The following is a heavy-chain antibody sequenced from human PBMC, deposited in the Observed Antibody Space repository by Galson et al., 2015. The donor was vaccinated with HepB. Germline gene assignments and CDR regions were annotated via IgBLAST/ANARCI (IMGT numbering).Heavy chain of an antibody. V-gene: IGHV3-64D*06. J-gene: IGHJ4*02. Sequence: SLRLSCAASGFTFSSYAMHWVRQAPGKGLEYVSAISSNGGSTYYADSVKGRFTISRDNSKNTLYLQMSSLRAEDTAVYYCVMTVAGSRFDYWGQGTLVTVSS. D-gene: IGHD6-19*01. CDR2: ISSNGGST. CDR1: GFTFSSYA. CDR3: VMTVAGSRFDY.